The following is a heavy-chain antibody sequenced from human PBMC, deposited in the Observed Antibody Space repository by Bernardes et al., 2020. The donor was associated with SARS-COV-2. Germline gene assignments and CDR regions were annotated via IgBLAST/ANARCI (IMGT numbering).Heavy chain of an antibody. D-gene: IGHD3-22*01. V-gene: IGHV4-4*07. CDR3: ARDRDSSGFNWFDP. Sequence: SETLSLTCTVSGGSISSYYWSWIRQPAGKGLEWIGRIYTSGSTNYNPSLKSRVTISVDTSKNQFSLKLSSVTAADTAVYYCARDRDSSGFNWFDPWGQGTLVTVSS. J-gene: IGHJ5*02. CDR2: IYTSGST. CDR1: GGSISSYY.